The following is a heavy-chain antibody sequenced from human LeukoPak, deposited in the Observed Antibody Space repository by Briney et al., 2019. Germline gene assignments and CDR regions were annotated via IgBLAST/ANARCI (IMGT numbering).Heavy chain of an antibody. CDR2: INPSGGST. Sequence: VSVKVSCKASGYTFTSYYMHWVRQAPGQGLEWMGIINPSGGSTSYAQKFQGRVTMTRDTSTSTVYMELSSLRSEDTAVYYCARPQNSSSWAYYYGMDVWSQGTTVTVSS. CDR1: GYTFTSYY. D-gene: IGHD6-6*01. CDR3: ARPQNSSSWAYYYGMDV. V-gene: IGHV1-46*01. J-gene: IGHJ6*02.